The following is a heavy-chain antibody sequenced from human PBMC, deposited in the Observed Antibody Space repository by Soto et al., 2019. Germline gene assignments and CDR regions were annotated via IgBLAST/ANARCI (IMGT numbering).Heavy chain of an antibody. CDR2: ISGSGGST. CDR1: GFTFSSYA. V-gene: IGHV3-23*01. Sequence: GESLKISCAASGFTFSSYAMSWVRQAPGKGLEWVSAISGSGGSTYYADSVKGRFTISRDNSKNTLYLQMNSLRAEDTAVYYCAKSGDYVIDYWGQGTLVTVSS. CDR3: AKSGDYVIDY. D-gene: IGHD4-17*01. J-gene: IGHJ4*02.